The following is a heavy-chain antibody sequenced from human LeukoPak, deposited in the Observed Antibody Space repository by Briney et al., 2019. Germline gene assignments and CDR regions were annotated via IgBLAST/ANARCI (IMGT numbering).Heavy chain of an antibody. CDR2: ISYDGSNK. CDR1: GFTFSSYA. J-gene: IGHJ4*02. V-gene: IGHV3-30-3*01. Sequence: PGRSLRLSCAASGFTFSSYAMHWVRQAPGKGLEGVAVISYDGSNKYYADSVKGRFTISRDNSKNTLYLQMNSLRAEDTAVYYCARAPGYLFDYWGQGTLVTVSS. D-gene: IGHD5-18*01. CDR3: ARAPGYLFDY.